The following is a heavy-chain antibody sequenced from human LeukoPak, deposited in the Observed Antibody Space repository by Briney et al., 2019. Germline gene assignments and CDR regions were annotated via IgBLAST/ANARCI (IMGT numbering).Heavy chain of an antibody. CDR3: ARDRITMVRGVPTYYYMDV. CDR2: IYQSGST. Sequence: SETLSLTCTVSGNSISSGYYWGWIRQPPGKGLEWIGSIYQSGSTNYNPSLKSRVTISVDTSKNQFSLKLSSVTAADTAVYYCARDRITMVRGVPTYYYMDVWGKGTTVTISS. J-gene: IGHJ6*03. V-gene: IGHV4-38-2*02. D-gene: IGHD3-10*01. CDR1: GNSISSGYY.